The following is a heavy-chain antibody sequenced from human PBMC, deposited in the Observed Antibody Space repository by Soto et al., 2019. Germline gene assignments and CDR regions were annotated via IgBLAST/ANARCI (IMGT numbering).Heavy chain of an antibody. CDR2: ISGSGGSS. CDR3: AKSGRAGVTVDSPSGY. D-gene: IGHD3-10*01. J-gene: IGHJ4*02. V-gene: IGHV3-23*01. Sequence: EVQLLESGGGLVQPGGSLRLSCAASGFTFSSYAMSWVRQAPGKGMEWVSAISGSGGSSYYADSVKGRFTISRDNSKNTLYLQMNSLRAEDTAVYYCAKSGRAGVTVDSPSGYWGQGTLVTFSS. CDR1: GFTFSSYA.